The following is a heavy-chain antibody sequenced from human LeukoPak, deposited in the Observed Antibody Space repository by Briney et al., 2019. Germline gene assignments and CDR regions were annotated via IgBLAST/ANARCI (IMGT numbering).Heavy chain of an antibody. CDR3: ARRGGSYYSDY. CDR1: GRSISSSRYY. D-gene: IGHD1-26*01. J-gene: IGHJ4*02. Sequence: PSQTLSLTCTVSGRSISSSRYYWGWIRPPPGMGLEWLGSIYYSGSPYYNPSLKSRVTISVDTSKNQFSLKLSSVTAADTAVYYCARRGGSYYSDYWGQGTLVTVSS. V-gene: IGHV4-39*01. CDR2: IYYSGSP.